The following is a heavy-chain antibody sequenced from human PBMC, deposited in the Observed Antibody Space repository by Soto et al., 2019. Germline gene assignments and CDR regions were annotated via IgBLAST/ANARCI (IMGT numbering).Heavy chain of an antibody. CDR3: ARDIKRAAAAGYYYYNAMDV. J-gene: IGHJ6*01. Sequence: QVQLVQSGAEVKKPGSSVKVSCKASGGTFSSYGISWVRQAPGQGLEWMGGIIPIFGTSNSAQKFQGRVTIIADKSTSTAYMELSSLRSEDTAVYYCARDIKRAAAAGYYYYNAMDVW. V-gene: IGHV1-69*06. CDR2: IIPIFGTS. D-gene: IGHD6-13*01. CDR1: GGTFSSYG.